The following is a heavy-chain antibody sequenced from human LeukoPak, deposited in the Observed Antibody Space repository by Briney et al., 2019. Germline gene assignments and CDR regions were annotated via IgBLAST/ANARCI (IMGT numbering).Heavy chain of an antibody. V-gene: IGHV1-3*01. CDR3: ARGGAGTYYKRDGWFDP. J-gene: IGHJ5*02. CDR1: GYTFTSYA. CDR2: INAGNGNT. Sequence: ASVKVSCKASGYTFTSYAMRWVRQAPGQRLEWMGWINAGNGNTKYSQKFQGRVTMTRDNSVSTAYMELNSLTSEDTAVYYCARGGAGTYYKRDGWFDPWGQGTVVTVSS. D-gene: IGHD3-10*01.